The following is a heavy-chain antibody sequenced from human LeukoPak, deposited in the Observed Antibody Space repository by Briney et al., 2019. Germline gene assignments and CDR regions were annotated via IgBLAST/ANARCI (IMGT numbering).Heavy chain of an antibody. CDR2: ISYDGSNK. CDR3: ARDKDEALDY. J-gene: IGHJ4*02. CDR1: GFTFSSYA. Sequence: PGRSLRLSCAASGFTFSSYAMHWVRQAPGKGLKWVAVISYDGSNKYYADSVKGRFTISRDNSKNTLYLQMNSLRAEDTAVYYCARDKDEALDYWGQGTLVTASS. V-gene: IGHV3-30-3*01.